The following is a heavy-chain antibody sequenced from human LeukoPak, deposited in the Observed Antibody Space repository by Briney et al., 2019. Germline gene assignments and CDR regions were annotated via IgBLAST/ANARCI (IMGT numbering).Heavy chain of an antibody. J-gene: IGHJ4*02. D-gene: IGHD2-2*01. CDR1: GFTFSSYA. CDR2: ISYDGSNK. V-gene: IGHV3-30*04. Sequence: GRSLRLSCAASGFTFSSYAMHWVRQAPGKGLEWVAVISYDGSNKYYADSVKGRFTISRDNSKNTLYLQMNSLRAEDTAVYYCARAAPTDCSSTSCYAMVFDYWGQGTLVTVSS. CDR3: ARAAPTDCSSTSCYAMVFDY.